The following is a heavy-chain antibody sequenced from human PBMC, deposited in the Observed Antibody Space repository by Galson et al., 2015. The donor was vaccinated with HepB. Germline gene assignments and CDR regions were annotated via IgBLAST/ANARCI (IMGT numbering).Heavy chain of an antibody. CDR2: ISSSSNFI. D-gene: IGHD3-22*01. Sequence: SLRLSCAASEFSFSSYTMNWVRQAPGKGLEWVASISSSSNFIYYAESVKGRFTVSRNNAKNSLYLQMNSLRAEDTAVYYCARERRHYDLDYWGQGTLVTVSS. V-gene: IGHV3-21*01. CDR3: ARERRHYDLDY. CDR1: EFSFSSYT. J-gene: IGHJ4*02.